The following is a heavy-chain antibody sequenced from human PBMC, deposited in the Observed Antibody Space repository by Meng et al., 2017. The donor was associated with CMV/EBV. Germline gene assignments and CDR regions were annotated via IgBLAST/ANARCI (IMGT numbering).Heavy chain of an antibody. J-gene: IGHJ4*01. CDR2: IYSGGST. CDR1: GFTVSSNH. V-gene: IGHV3-53*01. CDR3: ARGDY. Sequence: LTRAASGFTVSSNHMTWVRQAPGKGLEWVSVIYSGGSTYYADFVKGRFTISRDNSKNTLYPQMNSLRAEDTAVYYCARGDYWGQGTMVTVSS.